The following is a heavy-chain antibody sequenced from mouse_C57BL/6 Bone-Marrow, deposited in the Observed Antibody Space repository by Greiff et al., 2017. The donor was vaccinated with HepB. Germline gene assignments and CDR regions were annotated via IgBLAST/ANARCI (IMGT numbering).Heavy chain of an antibody. V-gene: IGHV5-17*01. CDR1: GFTFSDYG. D-gene: IGHD1-1*01. CDR2: ISSGSSTI. Sequence: VVESGGGLVKPGVSLKLSCAASGFTFSDYGMHWVRQAPEKGLEWVAYISSGSSTIYYADTVKGRFTISRDNAKNTLFLQMTSLRSEDTAMYYCARDYGSRYWYFDVWGTGTTVTVSS. J-gene: IGHJ1*03. CDR3: ARDYGSRYWYFDV.